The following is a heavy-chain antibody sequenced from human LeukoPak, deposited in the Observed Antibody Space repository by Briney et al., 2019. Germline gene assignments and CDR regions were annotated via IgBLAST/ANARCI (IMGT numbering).Heavy chain of an antibody. V-gene: IGHV3-48*03. D-gene: IGHD2-2*01. CDR1: GFTFSSYE. CDR2: IGVSGTTM. Sequence: PGGSVRLSCAASGFTFSSYEMNRVRQAPGKGLEWVSYIGVSGTTMYYAESVKGRFTISRDNAKNSLYLQINSLRAEDTAVYYCARERYCSSTSCPHGDLDYWGQGTLVSVSS. J-gene: IGHJ4*02. CDR3: ARERYCSSTSCPHGDLDY.